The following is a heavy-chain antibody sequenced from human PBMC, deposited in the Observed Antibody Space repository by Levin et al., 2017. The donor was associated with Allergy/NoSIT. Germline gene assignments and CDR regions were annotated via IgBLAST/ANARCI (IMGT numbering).Heavy chain of an antibody. CDR2: ISSSSQYR. V-gene: IGHV3-21*01. D-gene: IGHD1-26*01. CDR3: ARISTTDGFDI. J-gene: IGHJ3*02. Sequence: GGSLRLSCAASGFTFSTYNMIWVRQAPGKGLQYVSSISSSSQYRFYEQSIKGRFTISRDNAENSLFLYMNSLRAEDTAVYYFARISTTDGFDIWGQGTMVIVSS. CDR1: GFTFSTYN.